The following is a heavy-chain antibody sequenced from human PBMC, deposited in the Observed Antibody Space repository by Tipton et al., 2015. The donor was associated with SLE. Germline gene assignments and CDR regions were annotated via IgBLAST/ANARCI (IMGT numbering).Heavy chain of an antibody. CDR3: ARSRGYFDL. CDR2: INHSGST. J-gene: IGHJ2*01. Sequence: LRLSCTVYGGSFSGYYWSWIRQPPGKGLEWIGEINHSGSTNYNPSLKSRVNISVDTSKNQFSLQLNSVTPEDTAVYYCARSRGYFDLWGRGTLVTVSS. V-gene: IGHV4-34*01. CDR1: GGSFSGYY.